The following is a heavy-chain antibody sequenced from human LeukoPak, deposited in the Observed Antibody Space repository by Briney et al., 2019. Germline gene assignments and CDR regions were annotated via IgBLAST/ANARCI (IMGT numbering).Heavy chain of an antibody. CDR3: ARALGSPLDY. Sequence: GGSLRLSCAASGFTFSTYNMNWVRQAPGKGLEWVSSITSNSNYIYFTDSVKGRFTISRDNAKNSLYLQMDSLRAEDTAVYYCARALGSPLDYWGQGTLVTVSS. D-gene: IGHD1-26*01. V-gene: IGHV3-21*01. CDR2: ITSNSNYI. J-gene: IGHJ4*02. CDR1: GFTFSTYN.